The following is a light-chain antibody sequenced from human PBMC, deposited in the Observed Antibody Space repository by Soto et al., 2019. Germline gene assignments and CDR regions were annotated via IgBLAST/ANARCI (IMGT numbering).Light chain of an antibody. CDR3: QHSYSTSLT. Sequence: DIQMTQSPSSLSASVGDRVTITCRASQSISSYLNWYQQKPGKAPKLLIYAASSLQSGVPSRFSGSGSGTDFTLTISSLKTEDCATYYSQHSYSTSLTFDQETQVEIK. J-gene: IGKJ1*01. CDR2: AAS. CDR1: QSISSY. V-gene: IGKV1-39*01.